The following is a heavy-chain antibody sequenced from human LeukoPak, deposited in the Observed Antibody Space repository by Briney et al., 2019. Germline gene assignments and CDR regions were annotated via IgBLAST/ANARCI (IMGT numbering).Heavy chain of an antibody. CDR3: AKDRAGIAVAGFDY. D-gene: IGHD6-19*01. V-gene: IGHV3-30*18. CDR1: GFTFSSYG. CDR2: ISYDGSNK. J-gene: IGHJ4*02. Sequence: GRSLRLSCAASGFTFSSYGMHWVCQAPGKGLEWVAVISYDGSNKYCADSVKGRFTISRDNSKNTLYLQMNSLRAEDTAVYYCAKDRAGIAVAGFDYWGQGTLVTVSS.